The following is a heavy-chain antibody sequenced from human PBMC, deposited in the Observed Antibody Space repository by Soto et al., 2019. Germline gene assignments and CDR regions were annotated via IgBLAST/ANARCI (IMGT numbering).Heavy chain of an antibody. CDR3: ARVGVLRFLEWFHTYYYYGMDV. Sequence: ASVKVSCKASGYTFTGYDINWVRQATGQGLEWMGWMNPNSGNTGYAQKFQGRVTMTRNTSISTAYMELSSLRSEDTAVYYCARVGVLRFLEWFHTYYYYGMDVWGQGTTVTVSS. V-gene: IGHV1-8*01. J-gene: IGHJ6*02. D-gene: IGHD3-3*01. CDR2: MNPNSGNT. CDR1: GYTFTGYD.